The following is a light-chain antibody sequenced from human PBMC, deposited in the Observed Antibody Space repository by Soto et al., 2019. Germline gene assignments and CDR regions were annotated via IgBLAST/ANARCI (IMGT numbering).Light chain of an antibody. CDR1: SSNIGAGYD. CDR3: KSYDRSLSVV. Sequence: QSVLTQPPSVSGAPGQRVTISCTGSSSNIGAGYDVHWYQQLPGTAPKLLIYGNSNRPSGVPDRFSGSKSGTSASLAITGLQAEDEADYYSKSYDRSLSVVFGGGTKVTVL. V-gene: IGLV1-40*01. J-gene: IGLJ2*01. CDR2: GNS.